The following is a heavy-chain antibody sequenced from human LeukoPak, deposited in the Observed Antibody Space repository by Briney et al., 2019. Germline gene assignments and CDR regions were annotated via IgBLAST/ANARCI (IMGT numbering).Heavy chain of an antibody. CDR1: GFTFSSYA. D-gene: IGHD3-10*01. CDR3: AKSGERRRAYYFDY. V-gene: IGHV3-23*01. CDR2: ITGSGSGT. Sequence: GGTLRLSCAASGFTFSSYAMSWVRQAPGKGLEWVSGITGSGSGTYYADSVKGQFTISRDNAKNTLYLQMNSLRVEDTAVYYCAKSGERRRAYYFDYWGQGTLVTVSS. J-gene: IGHJ4*02.